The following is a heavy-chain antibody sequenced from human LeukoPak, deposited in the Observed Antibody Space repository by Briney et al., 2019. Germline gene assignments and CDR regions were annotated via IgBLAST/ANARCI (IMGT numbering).Heavy chain of an antibody. CDR2: IRNKANSYSI. CDR1: GFTFSHYY. CDR3: VRVMLGSSKFFDL. Sequence: GGSLRLSCAGSGFTFSHYYIDWVRQAPGKGLEWVARIRNKANSYSIEYAASVKGRFTISRDDSKNSVYLQMNSLKSEDTADYYCVRVMLGSSKFFDLWGRGTMVTVSS. J-gene: IGHJ2*01. D-gene: IGHD1-26*01. V-gene: IGHV3-72*01.